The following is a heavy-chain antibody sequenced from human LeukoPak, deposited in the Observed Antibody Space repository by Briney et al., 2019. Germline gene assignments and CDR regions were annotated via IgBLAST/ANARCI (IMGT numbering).Heavy chain of an antibody. D-gene: IGHD6-6*01. V-gene: IGHV3-21*01. Sequence: GGSLRLSCAASGFSFSSFSMNWVRQAPGKGLEWVSSISSSSSYIYYADSVKGRFTISRDNAKNSLYLQMNSLRAEDTAVYYCARESSSGLVTTDYYYMDVWGKGTTVTDSS. CDR2: ISSSSSYI. CDR1: GFSFSSFS. CDR3: ARESSSGLVTTDYYYMDV. J-gene: IGHJ6*03.